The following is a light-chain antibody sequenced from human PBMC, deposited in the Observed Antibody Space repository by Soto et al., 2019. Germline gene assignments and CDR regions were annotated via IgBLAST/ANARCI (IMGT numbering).Light chain of an antibody. Sequence: QSALTQPASVSGSPGQSITISCTGTSSDVGSYNYVSWYQQYPGKAPKLMIYDVSTRPSGVSYRFSGSKSGNTASLTISGLQAEDEADDYWRSYTTSSTHVVFGGGTKLTVL. V-gene: IGLV2-14*01. J-gene: IGLJ2*01. CDR3: RSYTTSSTHVV. CDR1: SSDVGSYNY. CDR2: DVS.